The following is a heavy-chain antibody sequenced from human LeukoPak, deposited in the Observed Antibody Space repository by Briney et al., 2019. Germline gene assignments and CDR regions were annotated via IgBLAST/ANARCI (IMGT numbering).Heavy chain of an antibody. Sequence: PGGSLRLSCAASGFTFSSYSMNWVRRAPGKGLEWVSSISSSSSYIYYADSVKGRFTISRDNAKNSLYLQMNSLRAEDTAVYYCARDHGVTGTTYDYWGQGTLVTVSS. CDR2: ISSSSSYI. D-gene: IGHD1-7*01. V-gene: IGHV3-21*04. J-gene: IGHJ4*02. CDR1: GFTFSSYS. CDR3: ARDHGVTGTTYDY.